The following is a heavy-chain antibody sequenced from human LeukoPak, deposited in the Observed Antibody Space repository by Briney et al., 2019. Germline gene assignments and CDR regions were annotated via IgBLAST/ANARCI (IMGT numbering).Heavy chain of an antibody. D-gene: IGHD3-22*01. CDR3: ARGYYYDSSGFKPLVY. V-gene: IGHV3-53*04. J-gene: IGHJ4*02. Sequence: GGSLRLSCAASGFTVSSNYMSWVRQAPGKGLEWVSVIYSGGSTYYADSVKGRFTISRHNSKNTLYLQMNSLRAEDTAVYYCARGYYYDSSGFKPLVYWGQGTLVTVSS. CDR1: GFTVSSNY. CDR2: IYSGGST.